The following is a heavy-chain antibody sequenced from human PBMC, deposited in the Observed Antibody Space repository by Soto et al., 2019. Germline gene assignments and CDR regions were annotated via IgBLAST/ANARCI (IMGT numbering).Heavy chain of an antibody. Sequence: GASVKASCKASGYTFTSYGISCVRQAPGQGLEWMGWISAYNGNTNYAQKLQGRVTMTTDTSTSTAYMELRSLRSDDTAVYYCARDRSLVNYYDSTFFDYWGQGTLVTVSS. D-gene: IGHD3-22*01. J-gene: IGHJ4*02. CDR2: ISAYNGNT. CDR3: ARDRSLVNYYDSTFFDY. CDR1: GYTFTSYG. V-gene: IGHV1-18*01.